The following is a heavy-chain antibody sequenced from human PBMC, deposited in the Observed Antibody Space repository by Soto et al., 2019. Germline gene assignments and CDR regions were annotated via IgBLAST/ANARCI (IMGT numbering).Heavy chain of an antibody. CDR2: TYYRSRWYS. D-gene: IGHD2-21*01. J-gene: IGHJ6*02. CDR3: ARSEENSDYYYYGMDV. V-gene: IGHV6-1*01. CDR1: GDTVSSNSVA. Sequence: QTLSLTCVCSGDTVSSNSVAWNWVRQSPSRGLEWLGRTYYRSRWYSDYAVSVRSRIDINADTSKNQVSLQLNSVTPEDTAVYYCARSEENSDYYYYGMDVWGQGTTVTVSS.